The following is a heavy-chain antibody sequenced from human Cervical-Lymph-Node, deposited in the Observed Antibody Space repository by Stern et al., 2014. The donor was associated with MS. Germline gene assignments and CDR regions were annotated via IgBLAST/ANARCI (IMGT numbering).Heavy chain of an antibody. CDR3: ARAYSGSYYEPFDY. D-gene: IGHD1-26*01. CDR2: IWYDGSNK. J-gene: IGHJ4*02. V-gene: IGHV3-33*01. Sequence: VRQAPGKGLEWVAVIWYDGSNKYYADSVKGRFTISRDNSKNTLYLQMNSLRAEDTAVYYCARAYSGSYYEPFDYWGQGTLVTVSS.